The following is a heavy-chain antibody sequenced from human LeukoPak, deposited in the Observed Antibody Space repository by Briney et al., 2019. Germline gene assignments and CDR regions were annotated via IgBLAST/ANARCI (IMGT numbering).Heavy chain of an antibody. CDR1: GFTFSSYS. Sequence: GGSLRLSCAASGFTFSSYSMNWVRQAPGKGLEWVSYIGGSNSTIYYADSVKGRFTISRDNAKNSLYLQMNSLRDEDTAVYYCARDAMYAFDIWAQGTMVTVST. V-gene: IGHV3-48*02. J-gene: IGHJ3*02. D-gene: IGHD2-2*01. CDR2: IGGSNSTI. CDR3: ARDAMYAFDI.